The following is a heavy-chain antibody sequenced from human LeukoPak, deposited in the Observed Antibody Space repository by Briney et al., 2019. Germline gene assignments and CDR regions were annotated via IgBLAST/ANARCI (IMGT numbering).Heavy chain of an antibody. CDR2: ISKDGSNE. D-gene: IGHD3-9*01. CDR1: TFAFRTYD. Sequence: GGSLRLSCEVSTFAFRTYDMHWVRQAPGKGPEWVAFISKDGSNEYYGESVTGRFTISRDNSKNTLYLQMNSLRTEDTAVYYCAKDRGGFDWYQDYWGQGTLVTVSS. V-gene: IGHV3-30*18. CDR3: AKDRGGFDWYQDY. J-gene: IGHJ4*02.